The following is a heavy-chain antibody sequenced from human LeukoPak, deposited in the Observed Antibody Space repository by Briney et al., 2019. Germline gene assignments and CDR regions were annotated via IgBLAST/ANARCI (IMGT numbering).Heavy chain of an antibody. Sequence: GGSLRLSCAASGFTFSSYGMHWVRQAPGKGLEWVAFIRYDGSNKYYADSVKGRFTISRDNSKNTLYLQMNSLRAEDTAVYYCAKDQGVTRLHDYWGQGTLVTVSS. CDR1: GFTFSSYG. J-gene: IGHJ4*02. V-gene: IGHV3-30*02. D-gene: IGHD4-11*01. CDR2: IRYDGSNK. CDR3: AKDQGVTRLHDY.